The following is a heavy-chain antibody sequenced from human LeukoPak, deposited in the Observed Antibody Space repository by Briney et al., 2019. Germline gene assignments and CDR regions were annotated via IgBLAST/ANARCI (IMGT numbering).Heavy chain of an antibody. J-gene: IGHJ5*02. D-gene: IGHD3-3*01. CDR1: GGSISSGGYY. CDR3: ARAVVPSYDFWSGYYGGWFDP. V-gene: IGHV4-31*03. CDR2: IYYSGST. Sequence: PSETLSLTCTVSGGSISSGGYYWSWIRQHPGKGLERIGYIYYSGSTYYNPSLKSRVTISVDTSKNQFSLKLSSVTAADTAVYYCARAVVPSYDFWSGYYGGWFDPWGQGTLVTVSS.